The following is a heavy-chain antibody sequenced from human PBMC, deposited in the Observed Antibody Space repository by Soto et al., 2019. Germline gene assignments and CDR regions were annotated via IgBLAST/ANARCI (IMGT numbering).Heavy chain of an antibody. Sequence: EVQLLESGGGRVQPGGSLRLSCAASGFPFSTYDMSWVRQAPGKGLEWVSVISESDQSTYYADSLNGRFTISTDNSKNTLYLQMDSLRVEDTAAYHCVKGGWLHEWGQGTLVTVSS. CDR2: ISESDQST. CDR1: GFPFSTYD. V-gene: IGHV3-23*01. D-gene: IGHD5-12*01. CDR3: VKGGWLHE. J-gene: IGHJ4*02.